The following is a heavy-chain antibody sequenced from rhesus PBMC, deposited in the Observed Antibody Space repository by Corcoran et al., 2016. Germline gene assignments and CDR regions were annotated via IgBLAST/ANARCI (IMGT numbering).Heavy chain of an antibody. CDR3: ARQGYTNHLGGLDS. Sequence: QVQLQESGPGLVKPSETLSLTCTAPGGSISGYYNWNWIRQPPGKGLEWIGGVDGNSASTNYNPSLKSRVTISKNTSNNQFSLRLTSVTAADTAVYYCARQGYTNHLGGLDSWGQGVVATVSS. V-gene: IGHV4-143*01. CDR1: GGSISGYYN. J-gene: IGHJ6*01. CDR2: VDGNSAST. D-gene: IGHD1-38*01.